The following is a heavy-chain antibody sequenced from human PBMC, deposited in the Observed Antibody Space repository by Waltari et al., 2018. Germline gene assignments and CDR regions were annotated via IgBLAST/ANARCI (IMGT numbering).Heavy chain of an antibody. D-gene: IGHD3-10*01. J-gene: IGHJ4*02. CDR3: ARTMIRGIPTIDY. V-gene: IGHV4-38-2*01. CDR2: IHHSEST. Sequence: QVQLQESGPGLVKPSETLSLTCAVSGYPISSGHYWGWIRQSPGKGLEWIGSIHHSESTHYNPSLKSRVTISVDPSKNQFSLKLNSVTAADTAVYYCARTMIRGIPTIDYWGQGTLVTVSS. CDR1: GYPISSGHY.